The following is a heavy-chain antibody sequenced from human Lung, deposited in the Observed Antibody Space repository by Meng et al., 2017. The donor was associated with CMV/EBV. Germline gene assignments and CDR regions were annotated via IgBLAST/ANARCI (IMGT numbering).Heavy chain of an antibody. Sequence: LXCTVSGGSISSSSYYWGWIRQPPGKGLEWIGSIYYSGSTYYNPSLKSRVTISVDTSKNQFSLKLSSVTAADTAVYYCARTSSSGLTPFDPWGQG. D-gene: IGHD6-19*01. V-gene: IGHV4-39*01. J-gene: IGHJ5*02. CDR2: IYYSGST. CDR1: GGSISSSSYY. CDR3: ARTSSSGLTPFDP.